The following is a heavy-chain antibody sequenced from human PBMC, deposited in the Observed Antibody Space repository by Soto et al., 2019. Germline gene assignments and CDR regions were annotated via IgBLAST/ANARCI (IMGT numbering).Heavy chain of an antibody. J-gene: IGHJ4*02. CDR3: ARGAYSDSASYFDY. V-gene: IGHV4-30-4*01. D-gene: IGHD6-13*01. Sequence: QVQLQESGPGLVKPSQTLSLTCTVSGDSISSGDHYWSWIRQPPGKGLEWIGYIYYSGNTFSRPSLKSRVTISVDTSKNQFSLKLNSLTAADTAVYYCARGAYSDSASYFDYWGQGTLVPVSS. CDR2: IYYSGNT. CDR1: GDSISSGDHY.